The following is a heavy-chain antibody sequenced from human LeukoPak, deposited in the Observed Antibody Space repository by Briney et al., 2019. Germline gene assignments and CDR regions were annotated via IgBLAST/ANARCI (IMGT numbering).Heavy chain of an antibody. V-gene: IGHV3-7*01. CDR3: VRDPVDY. J-gene: IGHJ4*02. CDR2: IKQDASDK. Sequence: GGSLRLSCAASGFPFTNYWMSCVPHATGKGLEWVASIKQDASDKYYVDSVKGRFTISRDNAKNSLFLQMISLRAEDTALYYCVRDPVDYWGEGILVTVSS. CDR1: GFPFTNYW.